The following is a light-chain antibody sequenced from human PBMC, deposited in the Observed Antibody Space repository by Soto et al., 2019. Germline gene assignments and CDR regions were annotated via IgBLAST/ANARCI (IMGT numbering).Light chain of an antibody. J-gene: IGLJ1*01. Sequence: QSVLTQPRSVSGSPGQSVTISCTGTSSDVGGYNYVSWYQQHPGKAPKLMIYDVSKRPSGVPDRFSGSKSGKTASLTIYELQAEDEADYYCCSYAGSYTFGYVFGTGTKVTV. V-gene: IGLV2-11*01. CDR2: DVS. CDR3: CSYAGSYTFGYV. CDR1: SSDVGGYNY.